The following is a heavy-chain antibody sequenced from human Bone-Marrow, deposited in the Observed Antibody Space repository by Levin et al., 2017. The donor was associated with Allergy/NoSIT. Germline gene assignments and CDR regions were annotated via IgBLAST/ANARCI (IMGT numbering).Heavy chain of an antibody. J-gene: IGHJ4*02. CDR1: GFTFSSYE. Sequence: PGGSLRLSCAASGFTFSSYEMNWVRQAPGKGLEWVSYISSSGSTIYYADSVKGRFTISRDNAKNSLYLQMNSLRAEDTAVYYCARESRLLGRLFDYWGQGTLVTVSS. CDR3: ARESRLLGRLFDY. CDR2: ISSSGSTI. V-gene: IGHV3-48*03. D-gene: IGHD3-22*01.